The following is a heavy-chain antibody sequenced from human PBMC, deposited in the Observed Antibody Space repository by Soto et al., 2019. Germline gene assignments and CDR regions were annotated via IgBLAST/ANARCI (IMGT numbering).Heavy chain of an antibody. D-gene: IGHD6-19*01. CDR1: GGSISSGNW. CDR2: IHHSGST. J-gene: IGHJ3*02. V-gene: IGHV4-4*02. Sequence: QVPLQESGPGLVKPSGTLSLTCAVSGGSISSGNWWSWVRQPPGKGLEWIGEIHHSGSTSYNPSLKSRVTMSVDKSKNQFSLRLNSVTAADTAVYYCARDVLAVPGTRAFDIWGQGTMVTVSS. CDR3: ARDVLAVPGTRAFDI.